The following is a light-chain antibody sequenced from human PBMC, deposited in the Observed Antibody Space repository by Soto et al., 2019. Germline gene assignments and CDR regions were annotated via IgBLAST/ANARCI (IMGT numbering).Light chain of an antibody. CDR2: GAS. J-gene: IGKJ1*01. V-gene: IGKV3-20*01. CDR3: QQYDTSPRT. CDR1: QSVSSNY. Sequence: EMVLTQSPGTLALSPGERDTLSCRASQSVSSNYLAWYQQKRGRAPRLLIDGASSRATGIPTRFSGSGSGTDFTLTISRLEPEDFAVYYCQQYDTSPRTFGQGTKVEI.